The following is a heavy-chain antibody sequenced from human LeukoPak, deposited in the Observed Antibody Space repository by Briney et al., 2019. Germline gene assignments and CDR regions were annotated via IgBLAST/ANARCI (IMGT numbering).Heavy chain of an antibody. Sequence: PSETLSLTCAVYGGSFSGYYWSWIRQPAGKGLEWIGRIYTSGSTNYNPSLKSRVTMSVDTSKNQFSLKLSSVTAADTAVYYCARSRSQHSPYCGGDCYSYYYYYYMDVWGKGTTVTISS. CDR3: ARSRSQHSPYCGGDCYSYYYYYYMDV. CDR2: IYTSGST. V-gene: IGHV4-59*10. J-gene: IGHJ6*03. CDR1: GGSFSGYY. D-gene: IGHD2-21*02.